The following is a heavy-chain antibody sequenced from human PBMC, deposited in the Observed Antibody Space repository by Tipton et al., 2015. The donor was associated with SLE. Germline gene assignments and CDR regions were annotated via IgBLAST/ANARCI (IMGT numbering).Heavy chain of an antibody. CDR2: INHSGST. Sequence: TLSLTCAVYGGSFSGYYWSWIRQPPGKGLEWIGEINHSGSTNYNPSLKSRVTISVDTSKNQFSLKLSSVTAADTAVYYCARQDWGSGYFDLWGRGTLVTVSS. CDR3: ARQDWGSGYFDL. V-gene: IGHV4-34*01. D-gene: IGHD7-27*01. CDR1: GGSFSGYY. J-gene: IGHJ2*01.